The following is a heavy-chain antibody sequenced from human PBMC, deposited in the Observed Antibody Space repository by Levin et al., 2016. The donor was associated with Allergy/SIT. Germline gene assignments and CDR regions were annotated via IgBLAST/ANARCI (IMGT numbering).Heavy chain of an antibody. D-gene: IGHD3-10*01. CDR2: ISSSSSYI. CDR3: ARDSAEGSLGWFDP. V-gene: IGHV3-21*01. Sequence: WIRQPPGKGLEWVSSISSSSSYIYYADSVKGRFTISRDNAKNSLYLQMNSLRAEDTAVYYCARDSAEGSLGWFDPWGQGTLVTVSS. J-gene: IGHJ5*02.